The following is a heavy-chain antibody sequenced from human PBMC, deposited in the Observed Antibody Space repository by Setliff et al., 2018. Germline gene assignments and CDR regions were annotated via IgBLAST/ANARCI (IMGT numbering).Heavy chain of an antibody. CDR3: ARDMEAASGDFGALDI. CDR2: SSPHGYAT. CDR1: GYSFTDYY. D-gene: IGHD4-17*01. J-gene: IGHJ3*02. Sequence: ASVKVSCKASGYSFTDYYMHWVRQAPGQGPEWMGRSSPHGYATDSAQNFQGRVTMTRDTSISTAYMEVSGLTTDDTAVYYCARDMEAASGDFGALDIWGQGTMVTVSS. V-gene: IGHV1-2*06.